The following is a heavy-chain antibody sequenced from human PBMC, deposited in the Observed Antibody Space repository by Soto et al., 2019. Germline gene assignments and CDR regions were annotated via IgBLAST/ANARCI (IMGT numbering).Heavy chain of an antibody. CDR3: ARGRYSSSWYGDWGNWFDP. Sequence: ASVKASCKASGYTFTSYAMHWVRQAPGQRLEWMGWINAGNGNTKYSQKFQGRVTITRDTSASTAYMELSSLRSEDTAVYYCARGRYSSSWYGDWGNWFDPWGQGTLVTVSS. J-gene: IGHJ5*02. CDR1: GYTFTSYA. V-gene: IGHV1-3*01. CDR2: INAGNGNT. D-gene: IGHD6-13*01.